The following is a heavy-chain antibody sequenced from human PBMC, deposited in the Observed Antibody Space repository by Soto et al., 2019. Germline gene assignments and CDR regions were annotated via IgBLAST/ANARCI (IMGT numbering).Heavy chain of an antibody. D-gene: IGHD2-2*02. J-gene: IGHJ5*02. CDR3: AREQDIVVVPAAIRWFDP. Sequence: SVKVSCKASGGTFSSYAISWVRQAPGQGLEWMGGIIPIFGTANYAQKFQGRVTITADKSTSTAYMELSSLRSEDTAVYYCAREQDIVVVPAAIRWFDPWGQGTLVTVSS. V-gene: IGHV1-69*06. CDR2: IIPIFGTA. CDR1: GGTFSSYA.